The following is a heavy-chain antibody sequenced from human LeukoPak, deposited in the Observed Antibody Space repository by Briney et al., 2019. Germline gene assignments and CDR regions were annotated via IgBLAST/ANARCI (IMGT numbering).Heavy chain of an antibody. CDR3: ARGLGYCSSTSCPYYYYGMDV. CDR2: ISYDGSNK. D-gene: IGHD2-2*01. CDR1: GFTFSSDA. Sequence: GRSLRLSCAASGFTFSSDAMHWVRQAPGKGLEWVAVISYDGSNKYYADSVKGRFTISRDNSKNTLYLQMNSLRAEDTAVYYCARGLGYCSSTSCPYYYYGMDVWGKGTTVTVSS. V-gene: IGHV3-30*04. J-gene: IGHJ6*04.